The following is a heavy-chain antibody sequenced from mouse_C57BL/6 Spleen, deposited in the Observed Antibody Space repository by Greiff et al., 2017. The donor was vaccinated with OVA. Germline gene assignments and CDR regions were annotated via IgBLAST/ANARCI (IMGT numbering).Heavy chain of an antibody. V-gene: IGHV5-9-1*02. CDR3: TRGGTTVVASDY. Sequence: EVKLMESGAGLVKPGGSLKLSCAASGFTFSSYAMSWVRQTPEKRLEWVAYISSGGDYIYYADTVKGRFTISRDNARNTLYLQMSSLKSEDTAMYYCTRGGTTVVASDYWGQGTTLTVSS. CDR1: GFTFSSYA. CDR2: ISSGGDYI. J-gene: IGHJ2*01. D-gene: IGHD1-1*01.